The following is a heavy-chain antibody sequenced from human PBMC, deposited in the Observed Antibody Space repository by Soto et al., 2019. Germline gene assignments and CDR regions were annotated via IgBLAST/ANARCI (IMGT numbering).Heavy chain of an antibody. CDR3: ARMETSGTLNWFDP. D-gene: IGHD1-1*01. J-gene: IGHJ5*02. CDR1: GYTFGNND. Sequence: VASVKVSCKASGYTFGNNDISWVRQATGQGLEWMGWMNPNSGNTGYAQKFQGRVSMTRNTSITTAYLELSSLRSDDTAIYYCARMETSGTLNWFDPWGQGTLVTVSS. CDR2: MNPNSGNT. V-gene: IGHV1-8*01.